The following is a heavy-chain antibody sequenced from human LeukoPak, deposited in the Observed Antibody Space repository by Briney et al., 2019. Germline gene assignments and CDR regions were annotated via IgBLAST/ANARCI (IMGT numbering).Heavy chain of an antibody. CDR3: ARDGSSGYTWYFDL. Sequence: GGSLRLSCAASGFIVSSYYMSWVRQAPVKGLEWVSVIHSGGDTYYADSVKGRFTISRDNSKNTLYLQMNSLRAEDTAVYYCARDGSSGYTWYFDLWGRGTLVTVSS. CDR2: IHSGGDT. D-gene: IGHD3-22*01. CDR1: GFIVSSYY. V-gene: IGHV3-66*02. J-gene: IGHJ2*01.